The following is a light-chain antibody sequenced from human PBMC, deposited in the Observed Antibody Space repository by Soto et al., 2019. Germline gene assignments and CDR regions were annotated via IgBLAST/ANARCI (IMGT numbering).Light chain of an antibody. J-gene: IGKJ4*01. CDR2: DAS. Sequence: EIVLTQSPATLSLSPGERATLSCRASQSVSSYLAWYQQKPGQAPRLLIYDASNRATGIPARFSGSGSGTYFTLTSSSLEPEDCAVYYCQQRSNWPLTFGGGTKVEIK. V-gene: IGKV3-11*01. CDR3: QQRSNWPLT. CDR1: QSVSSY.